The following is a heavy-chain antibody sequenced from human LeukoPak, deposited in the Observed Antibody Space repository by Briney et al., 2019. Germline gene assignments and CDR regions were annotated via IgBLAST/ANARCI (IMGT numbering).Heavy chain of an antibody. Sequence: GGSLRLSCAASGFTFSSYGMHWVRQAPGKGLEWVAFISYDGNNKYYGDSVKGRFTISRDNSKNTLFPQMNSLRTEDTAVYYCAKVHLTYYYDSDGYGFQDYWGQGTLVTVSS. CDR2: ISYDGNNK. V-gene: IGHV3-30*18. D-gene: IGHD3-22*01. J-gene: IGHJ4*02. CDR3: AKVHLTYYYDSDGYGFQDY. CDR1: GFTFSSYG.